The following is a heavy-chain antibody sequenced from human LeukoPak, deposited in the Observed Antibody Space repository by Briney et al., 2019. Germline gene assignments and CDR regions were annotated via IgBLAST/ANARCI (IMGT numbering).Heavy chain of an antibody. CDR1: GGSVTKYY. CDR3: ARDLFPINWFES. Sequence: SETLSLTCTVSGGSVTKYYWHWIRQAPGKGLEWMGFIFHTGITNYNPSLKSRVTISVDTSKNQFSLKLTSVTAADTAVYFCARDLFPINWFESWGQGTLVTVSS. J-gene: IGHJ5*01. V-gene: IGHV4-59*02. D-gene: IGHD2-2*02. CDR2: IFHTGIT.